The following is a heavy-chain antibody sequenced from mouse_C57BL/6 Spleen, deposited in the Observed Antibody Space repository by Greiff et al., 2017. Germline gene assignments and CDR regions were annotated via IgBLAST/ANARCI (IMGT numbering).Heavy chain of an antibody. CDR1: GYTFTSYG. Sequence: QVQLQQSGAELARPGASVKLSCKASGYTFTSYGISWVKQRTGQGLEWIGEIYPRSGNTYYNEKFKGKATLTADKSSSTAYMELRSLTSEDSAVYFCARRTYVGYYLDYWGQGTTLTVSS. V-gene: IGHV1-81*01. J-gene: IGHJ2*01. CDR3: ARRTYVGYYLDY. D-gene: IGHD2-3*01. CDR2: IYPRSGNT.